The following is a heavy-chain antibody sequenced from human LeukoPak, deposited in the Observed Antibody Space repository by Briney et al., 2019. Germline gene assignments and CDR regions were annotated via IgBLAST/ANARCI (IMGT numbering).Heavy chain of an antibody. CDR1: GFTFSNYG. D-gene: IGHD6-13*01. CDR2: ISGSSNVV. V-gene: IGHV3-48*01. J-gene: IGHJ4*02. Sequence: GGSLRLSCAASGFTFSNYGMNWVRQAPGKGLEWVSYISGSSNVVDYADSVKGRFTISRDNSKNTLYLQMNSLRAEDTAVYYFAKDPPIYAAAACTTFGFRGQGTLVTVSS. CDR3: AKDPPIYAAAACTTFGF.